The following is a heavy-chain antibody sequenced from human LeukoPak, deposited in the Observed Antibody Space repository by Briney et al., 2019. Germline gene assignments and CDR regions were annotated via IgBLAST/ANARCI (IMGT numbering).Heavy chain of an antibody. J-gene: IGHJ5*02. V-gene: IGHV3-21*01. CDR3: ARLRSVAEA. CDR2: ISSSSSYI. CDR1: GFTFSSYS. D-gene: IGHD4-17*01. Sequence: PGGSLRLSCAASGFTFSSYSMNWVRQAPGEGLEWVSSISSSSSYIYYADSVKGRFTISRDNAKNSLYLQTNSLRAEDTAVYYCARLRSVAEAWGQGTLVTVSS.